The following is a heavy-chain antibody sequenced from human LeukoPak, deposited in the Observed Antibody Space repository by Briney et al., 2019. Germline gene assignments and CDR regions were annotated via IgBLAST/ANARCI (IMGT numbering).Heavy chain of an antibody. J-gene: IGHJ4*02. Sequence: SETLSLTCTVSGGSISSYYWSWIRQPAGKGLEWIGRIYTSGSTNYNPSLKSRVTISVDKSKNQFSLKLSSVTAADTAVYYCAREHCVGGYCYFLDYWGQGTLVTVSS. V-gene: IGHV4-4*07. D-gene: IGHD2/OR15-2a*01. CDR3: AREHCVGGYCYFLDY. CDR2: IYTSGST. CDR1: GGSISSYY.